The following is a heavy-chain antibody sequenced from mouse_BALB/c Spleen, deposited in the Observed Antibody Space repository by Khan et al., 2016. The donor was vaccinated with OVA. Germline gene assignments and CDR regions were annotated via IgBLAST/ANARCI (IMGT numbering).Heavy chain of an antibody. V-gene: IGHV5-9-3*01. CDR3: ARSPYGNFAY. CDR2: IRSDGDYT. D-gene: IGHD2-1*01. J-gene: IGHJ3*01. Sequence: EVELVESGGGLVKPGGSLKLSCAASGFTFSTYAMSWVRQTPEKRLEWVATIRSDGDYTYFPDNVTGRFTISRDNAKNTLCLQMTSLRSEDTAMYYGARSPYGNFAYWGEGTLVTVSA. CDR1: GFTFSTYA.